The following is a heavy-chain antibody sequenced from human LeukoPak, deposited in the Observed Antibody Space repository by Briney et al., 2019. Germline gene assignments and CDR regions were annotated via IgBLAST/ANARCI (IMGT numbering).Heavy chain of an antibody. D-gene: IGHD2-2*02. V-gene: IGHV3-30*02. J-gene: IGHJ4*02. CDR1: GFTFSFYG. Sequence: GESLRLSCATSGFTFSFYGMHLVRQAPGKGLEWVAFIQYDGSYKFYADSVQGRFSISRDNSKSTLFLQMNSLRPDDTALYYCAKSSDQLLYSKFDFWGQGTLVTVSS. CDR3: AKSSDQLLYSKFDF. CDR2: IQYDGSYK.